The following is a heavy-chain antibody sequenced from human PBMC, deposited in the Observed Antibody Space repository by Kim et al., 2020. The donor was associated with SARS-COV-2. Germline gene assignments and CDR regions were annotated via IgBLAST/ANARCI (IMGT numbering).Heavy chain of an antibody. CDR2: IHFSGST. CDR3: ARLSGWVTNWHHFNL. CDR1: GDSVTNNNFY. V-gene: IGHV4-39*01. D-gene: IGHD2-21*02. Sequence: SETLSLSCTVSGDSVTNNNFYWTWIRQTPGKGLEWVGSIHFSGSTYYNPSLERRVTISLDTSKNQLFLKLNSVTAADTALYFCARLSGWVTNWHHFNLWG. J-gene: IGHJ2*01.